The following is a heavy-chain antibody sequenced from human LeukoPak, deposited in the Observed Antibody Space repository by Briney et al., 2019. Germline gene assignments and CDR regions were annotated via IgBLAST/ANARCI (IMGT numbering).Heavy chain of an antibody. CDR2: MNPNSGGA. V-gene: IGHV1-2*06. D-gene: IGHD6-19*01. J-gene: IGHJ6*03. Sequence: APVKLSCKASGYTFTDYYMHWVRQAPGQGLEWMGRMNPNSGGANYAQKFQDRVTMTRDTSINTAYMELSRLRSDDTAVYYCARPAVAGYYYMDVWGKGTTVTVSS. CDR1: GYTFTDYY. CDR3: ARPAVAGYYYMDV.